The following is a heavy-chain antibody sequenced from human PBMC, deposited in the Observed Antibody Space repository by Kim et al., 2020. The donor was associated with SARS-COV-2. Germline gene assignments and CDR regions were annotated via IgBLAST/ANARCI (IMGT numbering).Heavy chain of an antibody. CDR1: GFTVSSNY. D-gene: IGHD6-19*01. Sequence: GGSLRLSCAASGFTVSSNYMSWVRQAPGKGLEWVSVIYSGGSTYYADSVKGRFTISRDNSKNTLYLQMNSLRAEDTAVYYCARVQQWPKYYFDYWGQGTLVTVSS. V-gene: IGHV3-53*01. CDR2: IYSGGST. CDR3: ARVQQWPKYYFDY. J-gene: IGHJ4*02.